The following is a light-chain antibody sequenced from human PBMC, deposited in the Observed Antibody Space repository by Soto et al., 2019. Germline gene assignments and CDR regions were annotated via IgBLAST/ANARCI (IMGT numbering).Light chain of an antibody. V-gene: IGLV2-11*01. CDR1: GSDVGHYNY. Sequence: QSALTQPRSVSGSPRQSVTISCTGTGSDVGHYNYVSWYQQNPGKAPKLMIHDVSKRPSGVPDRFSGSKSGYTASLTVSGLQAEDEADYYCSSFTGASTIFGTGTKVTVL. J-gene: IGLJ1*01. CDR2: DVS. CDR3: SSFTGASTI.